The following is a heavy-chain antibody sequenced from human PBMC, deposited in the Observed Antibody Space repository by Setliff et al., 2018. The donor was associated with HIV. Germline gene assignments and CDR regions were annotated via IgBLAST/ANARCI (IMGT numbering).Heavy chain of an antibody. J-gene: IGHJ4*02. CDR2: ITS. CDR1: GFTFSSYS. Sequence: GGSLRLSCAASGFTFSSYSMNWVRQAPGKGLEWVSDITSYYVDSVKGRFTISRDKSKNTLYLQMNSLRAEDTAIYYCAKQGRGYSGYDSYFDSWGQGTLVTVSS. D-gene: IGHD5-12*01. CDR3: AKQGRGYSGYDSYFDS. V-gene: IGHV3-23*01.